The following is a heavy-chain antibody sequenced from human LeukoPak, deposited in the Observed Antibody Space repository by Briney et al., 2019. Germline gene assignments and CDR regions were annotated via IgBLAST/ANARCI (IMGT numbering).Heavy chain of an antibody. D-gene: IGHD3-10*01. CDR1: GFTFSAYW. J-gene: IGHJ4*02. Sequence: GGSLRLSCAASGFTFSAYWMTWVRQAPGKGLEWVANIKQDGSEKYYVDSVKGRFTISRDNAKNSLYLQMNSLRPEDTAVYYCARDRAGPNYWGQGTLVTVSS. CDR2: IKQDGSEK. CDR3: ARDRAGPNY. V-gene: IGHV3-7*05.